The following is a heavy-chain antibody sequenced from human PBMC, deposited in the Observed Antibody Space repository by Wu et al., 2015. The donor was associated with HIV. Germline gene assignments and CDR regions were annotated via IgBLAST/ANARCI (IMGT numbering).Heavy chain of an antibody. D-gene: IGHD2-2*02. Sequence: VQLVQSGAEVQKPGASVKISCTAFGYTFINNFLHWVRQAPGQGPEWMGVINPRTDSTTYAETFEGRLTMTRDTSKSTMYMELTSLRSDDTAIYYCARDDCSSTSCYTGWLDPWGQGTLVTVSS. CDR1: GYTFINNF. CDR3: ARDDCSSTSCYTGWLDP. CDR2: INPRTDST. V-gene: IGHV1-46*01. J-gene: IGHJ5*02.